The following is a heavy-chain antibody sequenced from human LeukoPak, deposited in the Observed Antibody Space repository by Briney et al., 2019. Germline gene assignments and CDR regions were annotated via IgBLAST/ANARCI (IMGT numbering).Heavy chain of an antibody. CDR1: GFTFRRYW. V-gene: IGHV3-74*01. J-gene: IGHJ4*02. CDR3: ARGGFDY. Sequence: PGGSLRLSCAASGFTFRRYWMHWVRQAPGRGPVWVSRINTDGSDTIYADSVKGRFTISRDNAKNTLFLQMNSLRAEDTAVYYCARGGFDYWGQGTLVTVSS. CDR2: INTDGSDT.